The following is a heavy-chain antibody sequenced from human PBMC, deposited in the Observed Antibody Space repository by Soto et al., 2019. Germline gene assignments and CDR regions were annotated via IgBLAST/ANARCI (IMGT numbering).Heavy chain of an antibody. CDR3: ASLKTIFGVINQSWFDP. Sequence: SETLSLTCIVSGDSINSDDFYWTWIRQHPGKGLEWIGYISYSGNNYYNPSLKSRVTISIDTSTNQFSLSLGSVTAADTAVYYCASLKTIFGVINQSWFDPWGQGTLVTVSS. CDR2: ISYSGNN. J-gene: IGHJ5*02. D-gene: IGHD3-3*01. V-gene: IGHV4-31*03. CDR1: GDSINSDDFY.